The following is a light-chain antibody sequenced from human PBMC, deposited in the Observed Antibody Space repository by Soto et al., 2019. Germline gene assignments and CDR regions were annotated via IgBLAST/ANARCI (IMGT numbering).Light chain of an antibody. V-gene: IGKV1-39*01. J-gene: IGKJ1*01. Sequence: DIQMTQSPSSLSASIGDSVTITCRASQSIKMYLNWYQQKPGKAPTLLIYGASTLQSGVPSRFSGSGSGTEFTLTINSLQPEDFATYYCQQYGTFGQGTKVEIK. CDR3: QQYGT. CDR2: GAS. CDR1: QSIKMY.